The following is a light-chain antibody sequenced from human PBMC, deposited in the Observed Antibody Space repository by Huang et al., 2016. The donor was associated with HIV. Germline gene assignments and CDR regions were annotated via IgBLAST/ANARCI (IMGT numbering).Light chain of an antibody. J-gene: IGKJ5*01. CDR1: QSVTNN. V-gene: IGKV3-15*01. Sequence: EIVMTQSPATLSVSPGERVTLSCRASQSVTNNLAWYQQKPGQAPRLLIDGASSRATDIPARFSGSGSGTEFTLTISSLQSEDFGVYYCQQYHYWPPVTFGQGTRLEIK. CDR3: QQYHYWPPVT. CDR2: GAS.